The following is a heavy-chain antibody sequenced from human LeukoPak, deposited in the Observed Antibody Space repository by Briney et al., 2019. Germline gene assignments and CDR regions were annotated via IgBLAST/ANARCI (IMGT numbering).Heavy chain of an antibody. V-gene: IGHV3-13*04. CDR2: FIPAGDR. D-gene: IGHD7-27*01. J-gene: IGHJ5*01. Sequence: GGSLRLSCAASGFTFSSHDMHWVRQAAGKGLEWVSGFIPAGDRYYAESVKGRFTISRDNAESSLYLQMNSLRVGDTAVYYCVRGGVWGISSNWFEYWGQGVLVAVSA. CDR3: VRGGVWGISSNWFEY. CDR1: GFTFSSHD.